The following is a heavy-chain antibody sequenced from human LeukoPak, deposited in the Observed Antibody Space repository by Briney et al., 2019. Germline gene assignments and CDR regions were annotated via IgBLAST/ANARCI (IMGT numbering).Heavy chain of an antibody. Sequence: ASVKVSCKASGYTFTSYDINWVRQATGQGLEWMGWMNPNSGNTGYAQKLQGRVTMTTDTSTSTAYMELRSLRSDDTAVYYCAREAGGYYDSSGYYLVDYWGQGTLVTVSS. V-gene: IGHV1-8*01. J-gene: IGHJ4*02. CDR1: GYTFTSYD. D-gene: IGHD3-22*01. CDR2: MNPNSGNT. CDR3: AREAGGYYDSSGYYLVDY.